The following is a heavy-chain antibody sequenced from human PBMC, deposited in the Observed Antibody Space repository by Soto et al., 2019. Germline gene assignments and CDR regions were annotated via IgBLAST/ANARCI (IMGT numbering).Heavy chain of an antibody. J-gene: IGHJ4*02. D-gene: IGHD6-13*01. CDR1: GGSINSGGYY. V-gene: IGHV4-31*03. CDR3: ARGDRQSGYSSSWVFDY. CDR2: IFYSGST. Sequence: QVQLQESGPGLVKPSQTLSLICTVSGGSINSGGYYWNWIRQHPGKGLEWIGYIFYSGSTYYNPCRRSRVTISADTSENQFSLNLSSVIAADTAVYFCARGDRQSGYSSSWVFDYWGQGTLVNVSS.